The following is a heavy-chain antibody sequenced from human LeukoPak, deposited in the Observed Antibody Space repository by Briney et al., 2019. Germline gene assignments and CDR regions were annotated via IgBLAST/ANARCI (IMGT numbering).Heavy chain of an antibody. Sequence: GASVKVSCKASGGTFSSYAISWVRQAPGQGLEWMGWINPNSGGTNYAQKFQGRVTMTRDTSISTAYMELSRLRSDDTAVYYCARDREPGDYYFDYWGQGTLVTVSS. V-gene: IGHV1-2*02. J-gene: IGHJ4*02. CDR1: GGTFSSYA. CDR3: ARDREPGDYYFDY. CDR2: INPNSGGT. D-gene: IGHD1-26*01.